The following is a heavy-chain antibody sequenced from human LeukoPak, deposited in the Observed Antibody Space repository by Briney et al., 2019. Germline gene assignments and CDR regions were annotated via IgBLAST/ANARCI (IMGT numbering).Heavy chain of an antibody. D-gene: IGHD5-12*01. Sequence: PGGSLRLSCAASGFTFSDYYMSWIRQAPGKGLEWVSYISSSGSTIYYADSVKGRFTISRDNAKNSLYLQMNSLRAEDTAVYYCARSMSWLRYYFDYWGQGTLVTVSS. CDR2: ISSSGSTI. CDR3: ARSMSWLRYYFDY. CDR1: GFTFSDYY. J-gene: IGHJ4*02. V-gene: IGHV3-11*01.